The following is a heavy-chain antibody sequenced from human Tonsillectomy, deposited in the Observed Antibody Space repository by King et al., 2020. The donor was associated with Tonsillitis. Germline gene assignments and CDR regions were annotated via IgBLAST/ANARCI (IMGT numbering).Heavy chain of an antibody. CDR3: AGVFWSGLYYMDV. V-gene: IGHV4-34*01. CDR1: GVSFSGYS. CDR2: INHSGGT. J-gene: IGHJ6*03. D-gene: IGHD3-3*01. Sequence: VQLQQWGAGLLKPSETLSLTCAVYGVSFSGYSWTWIRQPPGKGLEWIGEINHSGGTNYNPSLESRVTISVDTSKNHFSLKLTSVTAADTAVYYCAGVFWSGLYYMDVWGKGATVTVSS.